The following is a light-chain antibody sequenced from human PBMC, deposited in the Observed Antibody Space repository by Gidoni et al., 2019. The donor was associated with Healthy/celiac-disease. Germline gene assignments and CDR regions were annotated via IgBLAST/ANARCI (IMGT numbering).Light chain of an antibody. CDR3: QAWDSSTLVV. CDR1: KLGDKY. CDR2: QDS. Sequence: SYELTQPPSVSVSPGQTASITCSGDKLGDKYACWYQQKPGQSPVLVIEQDSKRPSGIPERFSGSNSGNTATLTISGTQAMDEADYYCQAWDSSTLVVFGGGTKLTVL. V-gene: IGLV3-1*01. J-gene: IGLJ2*01.